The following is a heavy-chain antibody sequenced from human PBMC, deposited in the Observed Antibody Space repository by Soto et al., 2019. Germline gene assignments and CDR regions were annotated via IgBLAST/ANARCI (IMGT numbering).Heavy chain of an antibody. CDR3: VRLIGNSWLDS. CDR2: ISSSGSTI. CDR1: GFTFSSYS. J-gene: IGHJ5*01. V-gene: IGHV3-48*01. Sequence: GGSLRLSCAASGFTFSSYSMHWVRQAPGKGLEWVSYISSSGSTIYYADSVKGRFTINPDTSNNQFSLQLNSVTPDDTAVYYCVRLIGNSWLDSWGQGTLVTVSS. D-gene: IGHD2-8*01.